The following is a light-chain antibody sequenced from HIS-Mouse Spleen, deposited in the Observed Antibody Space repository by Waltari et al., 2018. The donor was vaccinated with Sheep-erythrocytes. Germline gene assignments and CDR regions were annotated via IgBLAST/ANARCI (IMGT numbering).Light chain of an antibody. V-gene: IGLV2-23*01. CDR2: EGS. CDR3: CSYAGSSTPWV. J-gene: IGLJ3*02. CDR1: SSDVGSYKL. Sequence: QSALTQPASVSGSPGQSITISCTGTSSDVGSYKLVSWYQQHPGKAPKLMIYEGSKLPSGVSNRFSGSKSGNTASLTISGLQAEDEADYYCCSYAGSSTPWVFGGGTKLTVL.